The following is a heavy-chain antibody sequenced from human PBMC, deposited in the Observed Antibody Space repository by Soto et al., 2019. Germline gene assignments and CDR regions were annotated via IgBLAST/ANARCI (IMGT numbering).Heavy chain of an antibody. CDR3: ARDIIRGVGATPSVY. CDR1: GFTFSSYS. Sequence: GGSLRLSCAASGFTFSSYSMNWVRQAPGKGLEWVSYISSSSSTIYYADSVKGRFTISRDNSKNTLYLQMNSLRAEDTAVYYCARDIIRGVGATPSVYWGQGTLVTVSS. D-gene: IGHD1-26*01. V-gene: IGHV3-48*01. CDR2: ISSSSSTI. J-gene: IGHJ4*02.